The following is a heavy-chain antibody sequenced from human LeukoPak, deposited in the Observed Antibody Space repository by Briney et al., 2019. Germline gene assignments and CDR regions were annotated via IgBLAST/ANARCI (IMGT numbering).Heavy chain of an antibody. J-gene: IGHJ4*02. D-gene: IGHD6-13*01. CDR1: GYTFTSYG. CDR2: ISAYNGNT. Sequence: GASVKVSCKASGYTFTSYGISWVRQAPGQGLEWVGWISAYNGNTNYAQKLQGRVTMPTDTSTSTAYMELRRLRSDDTAVYYCPRDYPKAAAGDNFDYWGQGTLVTVSS. V-gene: IGHV1-18*01. CDR3: PRDYPKAAAGDNFDY.